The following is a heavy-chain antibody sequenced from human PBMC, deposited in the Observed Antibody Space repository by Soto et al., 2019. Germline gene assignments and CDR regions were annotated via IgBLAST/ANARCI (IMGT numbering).Heavy chain of an antibody. D-gene: IGHD3-10*01. CDR1: GFTFSTYA. V-gene: IGHV3-23*01. Sequence: EVQLLESGGGLVQPGGSLRLSCAASGFTFSTYAMSWVRQAPGRGLEWVSSINGYGDSPFYPDSVKGRFTISRDNSKNTLYLQMNSLTVEDTAVYYCAKVRPNYFGSGGAYYKEGGDSWGQGTLVTVSS. CDR3: AKVRPNYFGSGGAYYKEGGDS. J-gene: IGHJ5*01. CDR2: INGYGDSP.